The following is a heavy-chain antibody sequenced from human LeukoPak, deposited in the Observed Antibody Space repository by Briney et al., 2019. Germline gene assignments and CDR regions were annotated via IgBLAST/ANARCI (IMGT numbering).Heavy chain of an antibody. CDR3: ARVEVGYFDP. Sequence: SETLSLTCAVSGDPITGPNWWRWVRQPPGKGLEWIGEIYHSGSRNYNPSPKSRVNISIDKSKNQLSLKVSSVTAADTAVYYGARVEVGYFDPWGQGTLVTVSS. D-gene: IGHD2-21*01. V-gene: IGHV4/OR15-8*01. J-gene: IGHJ5*02. CDR1: GDPITGPNW. CDR2: IYHSGSR.